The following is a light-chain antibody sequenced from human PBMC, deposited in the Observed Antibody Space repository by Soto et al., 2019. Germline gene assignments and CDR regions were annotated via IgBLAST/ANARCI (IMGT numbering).Light chain of an antibody. CDR1: QNINNY. J-gene: IGKJ5*01. V-gene: IGKV1-33*01. CDR2: DAS. CDR3: QQYENLPT. Sequence: IQMTQCPSSLSASLGDRVTITCQASQNINNYLNWYQQKPGRAPKLLIYDASNLEAGVPSSLRGSASGTDFPFTISRMQPEDIATYYCQQYENLPTFGHGTRLEIK.